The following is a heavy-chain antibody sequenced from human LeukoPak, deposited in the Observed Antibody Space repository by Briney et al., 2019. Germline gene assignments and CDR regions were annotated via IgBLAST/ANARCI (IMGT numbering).Heavy chain of an antibody. CDR1: GGSITGYY. Sequence: SETLSLTCTVSGGSITGYYWNWIRQPAGQGLEWLGRVYSSGVGNYNPSLTSRGTMSVDTSKNQFSLKLTSLTAADTAVYYCAREEFLHEIDSSGYFVYWAQGTLVTVSS. D-gene: IGHD3-22*01. CDR2: VYSSGVG. V-gene: IGHV4-4*07. CDR3: AREEFLHEIDSSGYFVY. J-gene: IGHJ4*02.